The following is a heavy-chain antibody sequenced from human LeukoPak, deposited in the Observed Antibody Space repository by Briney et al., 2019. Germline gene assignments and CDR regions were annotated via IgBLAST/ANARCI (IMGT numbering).Heavy chain of an antibody. V-gene: IGHV3-66*01. Sequence: GGSLRLSCAASGFTVSSNYFSWVRQAPGKGLEWVAVIYSGRSTYYAESVKGRFTISRDNSKNTLNLQMSSLRAEDTAVYYCARSAATWANYYDSSGYYYDYWGQGTLVTVSS. CDR2: IYSGRST. D-gene: IGHD3-22*01. CDR3: ARSAATWANYYDSSGYYYDY. J-gene: IGHJ4*02. CDR1: GFTVSSNY.